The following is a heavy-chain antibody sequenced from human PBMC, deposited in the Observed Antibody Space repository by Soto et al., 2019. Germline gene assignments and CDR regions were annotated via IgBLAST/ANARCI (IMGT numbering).Heavy chain of an antibody. CDR2: ISAYNGNT. CDR1: GYTFTSYG. CDR3: ARISPRDLAEGANWFDP. Sequence: QVQLVQFGAEVKKPGASVKVSCKASGYTFTSYGISWVRQAPGQGLEWMGWISAYNGNTNYAQKLQGRVTMTTDTSTSTAYMELRSLRSDDTAVYYCARISPRDLAEGANWFDPWGQGTLVTVSS. V-gene: IGHV1-18*01. J-gene: IGHJ5*02. D-gene: IGHD2-15*01.